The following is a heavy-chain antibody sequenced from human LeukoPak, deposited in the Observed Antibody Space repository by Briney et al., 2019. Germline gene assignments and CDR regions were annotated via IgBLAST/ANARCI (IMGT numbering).Heavy chain of an antibody. J-gene: IGHJ2*01. D-gene: IGHD3-3*01. Sequence: GGSLRLPCAASGFTFSSYEMNWVRQAPGKGLEWVSYISSSGSTIYYADSVKGRFTISRDNAKNSLYLQMNSLRAEDTAVYYCAREACLEWLLLPGCFDLWGRGTLVTVSS. CDR2: ISSSGSTI. V-gene: IGHV3-48*03. CDR1: GFTFSSYE. CDR3: AREACLEWLLLPGCFDL.